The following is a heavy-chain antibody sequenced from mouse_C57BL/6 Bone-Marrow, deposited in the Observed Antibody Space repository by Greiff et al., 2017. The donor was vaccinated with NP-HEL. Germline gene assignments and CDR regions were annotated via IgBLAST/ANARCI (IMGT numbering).Heavy chain of an antibody. CDR3: ARAGGYDEDAY. CDR2: INPYNGDT. V-gene: IGHV1-20*01. Sequence: VQLQQSGPELVKPGDSVKISCKASGYSFTGYFMNWVMQSHGKSLEWIGRINPYNGDTFYNQKFKGKATLTVDKSSSTAHMELRSLTSEDSAVYYCARAGGYDEDAYWGQGTLVTVSA. D-gene: IGHD2-2*01. J-gene: IGHJ3*01. CDR1: GYSFTGYF.